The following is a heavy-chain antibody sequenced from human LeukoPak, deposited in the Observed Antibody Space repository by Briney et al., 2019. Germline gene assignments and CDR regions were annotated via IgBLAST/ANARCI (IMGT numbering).Heavy chain of an antibody. D-gene: IGHD3-3*01. J-gene: IGHJ4*02. V-gene: IGHV3-53*01. CDR3: ARYGFLAWLAYFDY. Sequence: PGGSLRLSCAASGFTVSSNYMSWVRQAPGKGLEWVSVIYSGGSTYYADSVKGRFTISRDNSKNTLYLQMNSLRAEDTAVYYCARYGFLAWLAYFDYWGQGTLVTVSS. CDR2: IYSGGST. CDR1: GFTVSSNY.